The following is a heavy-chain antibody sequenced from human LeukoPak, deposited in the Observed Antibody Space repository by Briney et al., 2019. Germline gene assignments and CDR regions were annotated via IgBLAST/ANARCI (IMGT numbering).Heavy chain of an antibody. V-gene: IGHV3-53*01. Sequence: GGSLRLSCAASGFTISSNYLSWVRQAPGKGLVWGSALHSGGHTFYADSVRGRFTISRDISKNTLYLQMNNLGAEDTALYYCVRGLSGVSSWYFDLWGRGXPISXSS. CDR3: VRGLSGVSSWYFDL. D-gene: IGHD7-27*01. J-gene: IGHJ2*01. CDR2: LHSGGHT. CDR1: GFTISSNY.